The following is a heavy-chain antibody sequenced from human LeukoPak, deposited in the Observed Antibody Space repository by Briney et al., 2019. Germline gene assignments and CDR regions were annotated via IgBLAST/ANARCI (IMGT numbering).Heavy chain of an antibody. CDR1: GFRFDIYR. V-gene: IGHV5-51*01. CDR2: NYPGDSDV. Sequence: GESLKISCQDYGFRFDIYRIGWVRQMPGKGLEWMGVNYPGDSDVRYSPSFQAHVTISADKSINTAYLQWDTVGASDTAIYYCTRHPPHGHYNNYYMDVWGKGTTVTVSS. CDR3: TRHPPHGHYNNYYMDV. J-gene: IGHJ6*03.